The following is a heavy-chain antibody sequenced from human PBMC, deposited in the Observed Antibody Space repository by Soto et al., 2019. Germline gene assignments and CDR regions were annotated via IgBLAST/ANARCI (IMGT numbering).Heavy chain of an antibody. Sequence: SETLSLTCTVSGGSISSYYWSWIRQPPGKGLEWIGYIYYSGSTNYNPSLKSRVTISVDTSKNQFSLKLSSVTAADTAVYYCARVTYDFWSGYYLYYFDYWGQGTLVTVSS. CDR3: ARVTYDFWSGYYLYYFDY. J-gene: IGHJ4*02. CDR2: IYYSGST. CDR1: GGSISSYY. D-gene: IGHD3-3*01. V-gene: IGHV4-59*01.